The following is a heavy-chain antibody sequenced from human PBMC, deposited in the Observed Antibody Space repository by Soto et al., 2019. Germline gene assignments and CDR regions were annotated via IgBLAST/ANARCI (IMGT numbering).Heavy chain of an antibody. CDR3: ATDLGQDHRVAFDI. CDR1: GCTFRRCG. V-gene: IGHV3-30*03. Sequence: PGGSRRLSWAASGCTFRRCGIHWGRQGPGKGLEWVAVISYDGSNKYYADSVKGRFTISRDKSKNTLYLQMNSLRAEDKAVYYCATDLGQDHRVAFDICGQGTMVIVSS. J-gene: IGHJ3*02. CDR2: ISYDGSNK.